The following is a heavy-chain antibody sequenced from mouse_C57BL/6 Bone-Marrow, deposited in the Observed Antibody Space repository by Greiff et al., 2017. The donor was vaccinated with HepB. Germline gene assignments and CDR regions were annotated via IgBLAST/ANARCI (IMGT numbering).Heavy chain of an antibody. D-gene: IGHD1-1*01. CDR1: GFTFSDAW. V-gene: IGHV6-6*01. Sequence: EVNLVESGGGLVQPGGSMKLSCAASGFTFSDAWMDWVRQSPEKGLEWVAEIRNKANNHATYYAESVKGRFTISRDDSKRSVYLQMNSLRAEDTGIYYCRITTVVYFDVWGTGTTVTVSS. J-gene: IGHJ1*03. CDR2: IRNKANNHAT. CDR3: RITTVVYFDV.